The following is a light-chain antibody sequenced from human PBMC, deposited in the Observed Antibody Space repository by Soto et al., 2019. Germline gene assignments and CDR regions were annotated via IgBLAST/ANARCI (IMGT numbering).Light chain of an antibody. CDR3: LQYNNWPPIT. CDR1: QSVSNN. Sequence: EVVMTQSPATLSVSPGERATLSCRASQSVSNNLAWYQQKPGQAPRLLVYGSSSRATDIPARFSGSGSGTDFTLTISSLQSEDFAVYYCLQYNNWPPITFGQGTHWRL. V-gene: IGKV3-15*01. CDR2: GSS. J-gene: IGKJ5*01.